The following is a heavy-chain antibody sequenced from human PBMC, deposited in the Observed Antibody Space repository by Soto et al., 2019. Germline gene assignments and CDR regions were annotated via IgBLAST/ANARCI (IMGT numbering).Heavy chain of an antibody. CDR1: GGSFSGYY. CDR3: ARGRGAARRGYYYYYYGMDV. Sequence: QVQLQQWGAGLLKPSETLSLTCAVYGGSFSGYYWSWIRQPPGKGLGWMGEINHSGSTNYNPSLKSRVTISVDTSKNQFSLKLSSVTAADTAVYYCARGRGAARRGYYYYYYGMDVWGQGTTVTVSS. D-gene: IGHD6-6*01. J-gene: IGHJ6*02. V-gene: IGHV4-34*01. CDR2: INHSGST.